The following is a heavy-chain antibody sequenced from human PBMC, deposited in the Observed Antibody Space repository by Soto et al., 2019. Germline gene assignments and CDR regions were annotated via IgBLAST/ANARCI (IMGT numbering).Heavy chain of an antibody. CDR1: GFTFSSYA. CDR3: AKGGHYYYHYGMDV. Sequence: GGSLRLSCAASGFTFSSYAMSWVRQAPGKGLEWVSAISGSGGSTYYADSVKGRFTISRDNSKNTLYLQMNSLRAEDTAVYYCAKGGHYYYHYGMDVWGQGTTVTVSS. V-gene: IGHV3-23*01. D-gene: IGHD3-16*01. J-gene: IGHJ6*02. CDR2: ISGSGGST.